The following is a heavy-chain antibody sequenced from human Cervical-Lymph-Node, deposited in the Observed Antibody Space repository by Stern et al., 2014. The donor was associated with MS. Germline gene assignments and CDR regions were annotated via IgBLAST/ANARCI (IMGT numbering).Heavy chain of an antibody. Sequence: VQLEQSGAEVKKPGESLKLSCKGSGYSFATYWIGWVRQMPGTGLDWQGLIYPGDSDTRYSPSFQGQVTISADKSISTAYLHWSSLKASDTAMYYCARPGDDTAKYGLDVWGQGTTVTVSS. V-gene: IGHV5-51*03. J-gene: IGHJ6*02. CDR1: GYSFATYW. D-gene: IGHD5-18*01. CDR2: IYPGDSDT. CDR3: ARPGDDTAKYGLDV.